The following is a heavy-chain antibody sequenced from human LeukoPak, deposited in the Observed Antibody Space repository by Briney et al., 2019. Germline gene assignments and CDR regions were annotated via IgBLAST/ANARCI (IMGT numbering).Heavy chain of an antibody. D-gene: IGHD3-16*01. CDR1: GFTFSSCA. J-gene: IGHJ6*03. CDR3: AKGLRTGVGPYMGYHYYMDV. V-gene: IGHV3-23*01. CDR2: INDNGDGT. Sequence: GGSLRLSCEASGFTFSSCAIHWVRQAPGKGLKWVSTINDNGDGTYYADSVKGRFTISRDNSYNTVSLQMNSLRDEDTGVYYCAKGLRTGVGPYMGYHYYMDVWGKGATVTVSS.